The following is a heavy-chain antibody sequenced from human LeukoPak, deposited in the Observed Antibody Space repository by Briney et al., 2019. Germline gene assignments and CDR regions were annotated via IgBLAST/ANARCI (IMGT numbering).Heavy chain of an antibody. CDR1: GGTFSSYA. J-gene: IGHJ4*02. D-gene: IGHD6-13*01. V-gene: IGHV1-69*13. CDR2: IIPIFGTA. Sequence: ASVKVSCKASGGTFSSYAISWVRQAPGQGLEWMGGIIPIFGTANYAQKFQGRVMITADESTSTAYMELSSLRSEDTAVYYCARGWEEIAAAPSYYFDYWGQGTLVTVSS. CDR3: ARGWEEIAAAPSYYFDY.